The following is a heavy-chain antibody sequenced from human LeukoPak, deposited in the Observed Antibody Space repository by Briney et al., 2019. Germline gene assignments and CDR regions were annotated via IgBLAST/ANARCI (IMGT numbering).Heavy chain of an antibody. CDR2: ISAYNGNT. V-gene: IGHV1-18*01. D-gene: IGHD1-1*01. Sequence: ASVKVSCKASGYTFTSYDINWVRQAPGQGLEWMGWISAYNGNTNYAQKLQGRVTMTTGTSTSTAYMELRNLRSDDTAVYYCARASPPRPYAYFDYWGQGTLVTVSS. CDR1: GYTFTSYD. CDR3: ARASPPRPYAYFDY. J-gene: IGHJ4*02.